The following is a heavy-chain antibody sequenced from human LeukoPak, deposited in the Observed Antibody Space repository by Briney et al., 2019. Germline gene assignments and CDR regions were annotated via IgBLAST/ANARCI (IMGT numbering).Heavy chain of an antibody. CDR2: IWYDGSSK. Sequence: GGSLRLSCEASGFDFRMYGIHWVRQAPGKGLEWVAVIWYDGSSKYYPDSVRGRFTISRDNSKNTLYLQMNSLRAEDTAVYYCAKDGEYSSSSDWGQGTLVTVSS. CDR1: GFDFRMYG. CDR3: AKDGEYSSSSD. D-gene: IGHD6-13*01. V-gene: IGHV3-30*02. J-gene: IGHJ4*02.